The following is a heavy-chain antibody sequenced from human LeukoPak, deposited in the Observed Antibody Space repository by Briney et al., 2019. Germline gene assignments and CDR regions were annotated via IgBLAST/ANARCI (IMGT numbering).Heavy chain of an antibody. D-gene: IGHD3-3*01. CDR1: GGSISSYY. CDR3: ASRSSIWSGYQDTLYYFDS. CDR2: IYYSGST. Sequence: PSETLSLTCTVSGGSISSYYWSWIRQPPGQRLEWIGHIYYSGSTNYNPSLKSRVTISVDTSKNQFSLKLSSVTAADTAVYYCASRSSIWSGYQDTLYYFDSLGQGTLVTVSS. V-gene: IGHV4-59*01. J-gene: IGHJ4*02.